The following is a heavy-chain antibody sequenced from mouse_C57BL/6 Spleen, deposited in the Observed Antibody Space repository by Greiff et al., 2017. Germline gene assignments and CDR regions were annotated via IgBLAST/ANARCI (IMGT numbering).Heavy chain of an antibody. Sequence: EVQVVESGGGLVQPGGSLKLSCAASGFTFSSYTMSWVHPTPETRLEWVATISGGGGNTYYQDSVKGRFTISRDTAKDTLYLQMSSLRSEDTAVYYCDYYGSSYDGYFDVWGTGTTVTVSS. CDR3: DYYGSSYDGYFDV. CDR2: ISGGGGNT. D-gene: IGHD1-1*01. J-gene: IGHJ1*03. CDR1: GFTFSSYT. V-gene: IGHV5-9*04.